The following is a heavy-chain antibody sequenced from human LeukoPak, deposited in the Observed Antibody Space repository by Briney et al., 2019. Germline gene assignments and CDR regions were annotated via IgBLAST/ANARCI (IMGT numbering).Heavy chain of an antibody. CDR1: GFTFSAYD. Sequence: PGGSLRLSCVGSGFTFSAYDMQWVRQAPGKGLEWVSSITSSGAATYYADSVKGRFTISRDNSDNTLYLQMNSLRAEDTAVYYCAKDRPNYYGSNGHYYKLNGDCWGQGTLVTVSS. D-gene: IGHD3-22*01. V-gene: IGHV3-23*01. J-gene: IGHJ4*02. CDR3: AKDRPNYYGSNGHYYKLNGDC. CDR2: ITSSGAAT.